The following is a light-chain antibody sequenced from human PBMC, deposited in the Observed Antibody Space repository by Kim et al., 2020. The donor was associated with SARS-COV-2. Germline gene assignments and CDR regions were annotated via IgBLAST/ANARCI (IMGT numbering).Light chain of an antibody. CDR2: LKSDGSH. CDR3: QTWGTGIVV. J-gene: IGLJ2*01. V-gene: IGLV4-69*01. CDR1: SGHSNYA. Sequence: QLVLTQSPSASASLGASVKLTCTLSSGHSNYAIAWHQQQPEKGPRYLMRLKSDGSHTKGDGIPDRFSGSSSGAERYLTISSLQSEDEAEYYCQTWGTGIVVFGGGTQLTVL.